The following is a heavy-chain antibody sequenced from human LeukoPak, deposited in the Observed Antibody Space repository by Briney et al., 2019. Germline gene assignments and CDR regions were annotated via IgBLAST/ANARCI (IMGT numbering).Heavy chain of an antibody. V-gene: IGHV4-59*08. Sequence: SETLSLTCTVSGGSISSYYWSWIRQPPGKGLDSIGYIYYSGSTNYNPSLKSRVTISIDTSKNQFSLKLSSVTAADTAVYYCARRRDSSGWYFDYWGQGTLVTVSS. D-gene: IGHD6-19*01. J-gene: IGHJ4*02. CDR2: IYYSGST. CDR3: ARRRDSSGWYFDY. CDR1: GGSISSYY.